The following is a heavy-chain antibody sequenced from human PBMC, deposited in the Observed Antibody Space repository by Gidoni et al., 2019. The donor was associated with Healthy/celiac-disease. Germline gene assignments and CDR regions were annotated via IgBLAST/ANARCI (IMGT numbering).Heavy chain of an antibody. D-gene: IGHD3-10*01. Sequence: EVQLVESGGGLVQPGGSLSLSCAASGFTFSSYRMNWVRQAPGKGLEWVSYISSSSSTIYYADSVKGRFTISRDNAKNSLYLQMNSLRAEDTAVYYCATLGPSMVHPYWGQGTLVTVSS. CDR3: ATLGPSMVHPY. CDR1: GFTFSSYR. V-gene: IGHV3-48*01. J-gene: IGHJ4*02. CDR2: ISSSSSTI.